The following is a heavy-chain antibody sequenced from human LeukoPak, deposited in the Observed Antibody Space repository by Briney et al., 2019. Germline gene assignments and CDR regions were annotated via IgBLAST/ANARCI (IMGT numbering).Heavy chain of an antibody. D-gene: IGHD1-1*01. CDR3: ARNSLEMYYYGMDV. Sequence: EGSLRLSCAASGFTVSSNYMSWVRQAPGKGLEWVSVIYSGGSTYYADSVEGRFTISRDNSKNTLYLQMNSLRAEDTAVYYCARNSLEMYYYGMDVWGQGTTVTVSS. V-gene: IGHV3-53*01. J-gene: IGHJ6*02. CDR1: GFTVSSNY. CDR2: IYSGGST.